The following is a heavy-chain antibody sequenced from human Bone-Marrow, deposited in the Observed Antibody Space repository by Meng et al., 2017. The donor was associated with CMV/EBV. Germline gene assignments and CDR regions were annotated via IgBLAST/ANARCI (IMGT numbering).Heavy chain of an antibody. Sequence: LSLTCAASGFTVSSNYMSWVRQAPGKGLEWVSVIYSGGSTYYADSVKGRFTISRDNSKNTLYLQMNSLRAEDTAVYYCASYDSSGLHFDYWGQGTLVTVSS. CDR3: ASYDSSGLHFDY. D-gene: IGHD3-22*01. V-gene: IGHV3-53*01. J-gene: IGHJ4*02. CDR1: GFTVSSNY. CDR2: IYSGGST.